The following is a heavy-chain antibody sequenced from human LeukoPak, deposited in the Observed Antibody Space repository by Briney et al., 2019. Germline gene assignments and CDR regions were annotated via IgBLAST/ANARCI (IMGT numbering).Heavy chain of an antibody. CDR1: GGTFSSYA. D-gene: IGHD6-6*01. CDR2: IIPIFGTA. Sequence: SVKVSCKASGGTFSSYAISWVRQAPGQGLEWMGGIIPIFGTANYAQKFQGRVTITTDESTSTAYMELSSLRSEDTAVYYCARLHQGSSITFDIWGQGTMVTVSS. J-gene: IGHJ3*02. V-gene: IGHV1-69*05. CDR3: ARLHQGSSITFDI.